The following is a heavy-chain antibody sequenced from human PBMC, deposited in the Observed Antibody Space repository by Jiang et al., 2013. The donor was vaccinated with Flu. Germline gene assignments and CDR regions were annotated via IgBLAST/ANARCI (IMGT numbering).Heavy chain of an antibody. Sequence: GSGLVKPSETLSLTCTVSGGSISGYYWSWIRQSPGKGLEWIGYIYYNGNTDYSPSLKSRVAISLDMSKNQFSLKLRFVTAADTAVYFCARADEVIAEMSSFDYWGQGTLVTVSS. CDR3: ARADEVIAEMSSFDY. CDR1: GGSISGYY. J-gene: IGHJ4*02. CDR2: IYYNGNT. D-gene: IGHD3-10*01. V-gene: IGHV4-59*13.